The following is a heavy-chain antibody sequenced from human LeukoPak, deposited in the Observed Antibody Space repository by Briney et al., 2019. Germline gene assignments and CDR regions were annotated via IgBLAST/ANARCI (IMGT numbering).Heavy chain of an antibody. D-gene: IGHD2-2*01. CDR1: GGSIGSGRYY. J-gene: IGHJ4*02. CDR3: ARNITSVIPAGYFDY. Sequence: RSSETLSLTCSVSGGSIGSGRYYWAWIRQPPGKGLEWIGSIYNTWSTSYNPSLKSRVTMSVDTSKNQFSLRLSPVTAADTAVYYCARNITSVIPAGYFDYWGQGTLVTVSS. V-gene: IGHV4-39*01. CDR2: IYNTWST.